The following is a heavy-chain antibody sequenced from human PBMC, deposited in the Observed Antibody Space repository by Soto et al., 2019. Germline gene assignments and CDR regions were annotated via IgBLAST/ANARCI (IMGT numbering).Heavy chain of an antibody. Sequence: GGSLRLSCAASGFTFSSYAMSWVRQAPGKGLEWVSAISGSGGSTYYADSVKGRFTISRDNSKNTLYLQMNSLRAEDTAVYYCAKDYKGSSGYYSVDWFDTWGQGTLVTVSS. V-gene: IGHV3-23*01. CDR1: GFTFSSYA. CDR2: ISGSGGST. J-gene: IGHJ5*02. CDR3: AKDYKGSSGYYSVDWFDT. D-gene: IGHD3-22*01.